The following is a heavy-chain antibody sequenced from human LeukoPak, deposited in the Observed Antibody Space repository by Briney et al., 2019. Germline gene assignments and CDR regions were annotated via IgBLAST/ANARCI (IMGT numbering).Heavy chain of an antibody. CDR3: ASGGATYSSSWNENYYYYYGMDV. D-gene: IGHD6-13*01. V-gene: IGHV1-69*13. CDR1: GYTFTSYD. CDR2: IIPIFGTA. Sequence: SVKVSCKASGYTFTSYDISWVRQAPGQGLEWMGGIIPIFGTANYAQKFQGRVTITADESTSTAYMELSSLRSEDTAVYYCASGGATYSSSWNENYYYYYGMDVWGKGTTVTVSS. J-gene: IGHJ6*04.